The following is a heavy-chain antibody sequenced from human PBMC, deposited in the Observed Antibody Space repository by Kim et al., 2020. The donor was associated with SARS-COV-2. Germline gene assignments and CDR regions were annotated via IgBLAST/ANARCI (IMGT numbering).Heavy chain of an antibody. CDR1: GFIFDNYG. CDR2: IWHDGTNK. J-gene: IGHJ4*02. Sequence: GGSLRLSCAASGFIFDNYGMHWVRQAPGKGLEWVALIWHDGTNKFYDDSVKGRFTISRDNSQNTGSLQMDNLRVDDTAIYYCVRDFRAGRTAISGLFDYWGQGTLAAVSS. V-gene: IGHV3-33*01. D-gene: IGHD3-10*01. CDR3: VRDFRAGRTAISGLFDY.